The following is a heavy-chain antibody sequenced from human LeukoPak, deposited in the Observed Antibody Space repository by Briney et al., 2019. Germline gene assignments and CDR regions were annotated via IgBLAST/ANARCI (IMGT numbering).Heavy chain of an antibody. CDR1: GGSISSGGYY. D-gene: IGHD2-15*01. CDR3: ARGYCSGGSCYSGLFDY. J-gene: IGHJ4*02. CDR2: IYYSGST. V-gene: IGHV4-31*03. Sequence: SETLSLTCTVSGGSISSGGYYRSWIRQHPGKGLEWIGCIYYSGSTYYNPSLKSRVTISVDTSKNQFSLKLSSVTAADTAVYYCARGYCSGGSCYSGLFDYWGQGTLVTVSS.